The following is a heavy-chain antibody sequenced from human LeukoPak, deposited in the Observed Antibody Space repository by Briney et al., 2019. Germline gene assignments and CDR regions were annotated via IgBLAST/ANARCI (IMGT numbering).Heavy chain of an antibody. CDR3: AREAYYGSGAYWFDP. CDR1: GGSISSGGYY. Sequence: SETLSLTCTVSGGSISSGGYYWSWIRQHPGKGLEWIGYIYYSGSTYYNPSLKSRVTISVDTSKNQFSLKLSSVTAADTAVYYCAREAYYGSGAYWFDPWGQGTLVTVSS. D-gene: IGHD3-10*01. CDR2: IYYSGST. J-gene: IGHJ5*02. V-gene: IGHV4-30-4*08.